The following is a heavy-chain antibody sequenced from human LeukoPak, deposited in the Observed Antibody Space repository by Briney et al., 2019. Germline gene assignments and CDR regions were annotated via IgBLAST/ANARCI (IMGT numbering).Heavy chain of an antibody. D-gene: IGHD3-3*01. J-gene: IGHJ4*02. CDR1: GFTFSSYG. CDR2: ISYDGSNK. V-gene: IGHV3-30*18. CDR3: AKAETFWSGYYDY. Sequence: GGSLRLSCAASGFTFSSYGMHWVRQAPGKGLEWVAVISYDGSNKYYADSVKGRFTISRDNSKNTLYLQMNSLRAEDTTVYYCAKAETFWSGYYDYWGQGTLVTVSS.